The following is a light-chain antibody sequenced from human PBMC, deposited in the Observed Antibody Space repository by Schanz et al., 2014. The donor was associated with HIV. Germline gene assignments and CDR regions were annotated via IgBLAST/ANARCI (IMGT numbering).Light chain of an antibody. CDR3: QTWDTGTHVL. J-gene: IGLJ2*01. CDR1: SGHSSYS. CDR2: LNSDGSH. Sequence: QPVLTQSPSASASLGASVKLTCTLSSGHSSYSVAWHQQQSEKGPRFLMKLNSDGSHRKGDGIPDRFSGSSSGSERYLTISSLQSEDEADYYCQTWDTGTHVLFGGGTKLTVL. V-gene: IGLV4-69*01.